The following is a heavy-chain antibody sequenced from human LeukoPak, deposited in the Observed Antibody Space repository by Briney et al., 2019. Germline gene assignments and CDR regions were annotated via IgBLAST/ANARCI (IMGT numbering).Heavy chain of an antibody. D-gene: IGHD4-17*01. J-gene: IGHJ4*02. V-gene: IGHV4-34*01. CDR2: INHSGST. CDR3: ARGHGDYDY. Sequence: SETLSLTCAVYGGSFSGYYWSWICQPPGKGLEWIGEINHSGSTNYNPSLKSRVTISVDTSKSQFSLKLSSVTAADTAVYYCARGHGDYDYWGQGTLVTVSS. CDR1: GGSFSGYY.